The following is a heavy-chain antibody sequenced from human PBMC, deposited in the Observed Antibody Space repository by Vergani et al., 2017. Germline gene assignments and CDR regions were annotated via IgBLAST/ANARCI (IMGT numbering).Heavy chain of an antibody. J-gene: IGHJ4*02. Sequence: QVQLVQSGAEVKKPGASVKVSCKASGYTFTSYGISWVRQAPGQGLEWMGWISAYNGNTNSAQKLQGRVTVTTDTSTSTAYMELRSLRSDDTAVYYCARNTGPYCSGGSCYSDYWGQGTLVTVSS. CDR3: ARNTGPYCSGGSCYSDY. CDR2: ISAYNGNT. V-gene: IGHV1-18*01. CDR1: GYTFTSYG. D-gene: IGHD2-15*01.